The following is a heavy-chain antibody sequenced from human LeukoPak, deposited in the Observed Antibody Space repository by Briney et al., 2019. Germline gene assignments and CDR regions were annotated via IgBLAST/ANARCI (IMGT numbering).Heavy chain of an antibody. V-gene: IGHV3-53*05. J-gene: IGHJ4*02. CDR2: IYSGGST. D-gene: IGHD3-9*01. Sequence: QPGGSLRLSCAASGFTVSSNYMSWVRQAPGKGLEWVSVIYSGGSTYYADSVKGRFTISRDNSKNTLYLQMNSLRAEDTAVYYCAKDLRYFDWLLSPFDYWGQGTLVTVSS. CDR3: AKDLRYFDWLLSPFDY. CDR1: GFTVSSNY.